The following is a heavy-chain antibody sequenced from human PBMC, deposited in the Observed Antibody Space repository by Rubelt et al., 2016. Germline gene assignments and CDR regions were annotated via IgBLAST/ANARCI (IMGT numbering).Heavy chain of an antibody. J-gene: IGHJ3*02. CDR3: ARDPNDEDAFDI. Sequence: QVQLVESGGGVVQPGRSLRLSCAASGFTFSSYGMHWVRQAPGQGLEWVAVLSYEGSNKYYADAVGGRVTISGDSSTNTLYLQMNSLRADDTAVYYCARDPNDEDAFDIWGQGTMVTVSS. D-gene: IGHD1-1*01. V-gene: IGHV3-30*03. CDR1: GFTFSSYG. CDR2: LSYEGSNK.